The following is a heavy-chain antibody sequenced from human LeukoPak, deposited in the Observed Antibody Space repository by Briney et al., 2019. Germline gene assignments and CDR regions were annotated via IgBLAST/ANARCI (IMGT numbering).Heavy chain of an antibody. D-gene: IGHD4-11*01. CDR3: AKGLDYTTYGYYLDY. J-gene: IGHJ4*02. CDR2: IGAGGTFT. Sequence: GGSLRLSCTASGFTFSSYAMNWVRQAPGKGLEWVSGIGAGGTFTYYADSVKGRFTIFRDDSRNTLYLQMNSLRADDTAVYYCAKGLDYTTYGYYLDYWGQGTLVTVSS. CDR1: GFTFSSYA. V-gene: IGHV3-23*01.